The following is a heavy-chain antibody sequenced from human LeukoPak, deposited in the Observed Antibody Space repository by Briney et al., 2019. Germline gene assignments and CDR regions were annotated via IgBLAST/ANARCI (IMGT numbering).Heavy chain of an antibody. CDR2: ISYDGINK. CDR3: ARVLGGYSYGDF. J-gene: IGHJ4*02. V-gene: IGHV3-30-3*01. D-gene: IGHD5-18*01. Sequence: PPGGSLRLSCAASGFTIGGFAMTWVRQAPGKGLEWVAVISYDGINKYYADSVKGRFTISRDNSKNTLYLQMNSLRLEDTAVYYCARVLGGYSYGDFWGQGTLVTVSS. CDR1: GFTIGGFA.